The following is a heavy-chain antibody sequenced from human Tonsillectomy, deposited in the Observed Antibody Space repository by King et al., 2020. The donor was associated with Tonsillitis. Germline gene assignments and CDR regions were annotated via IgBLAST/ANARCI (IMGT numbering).Heavy chain of an antibody. J-gene: IGHJ4*02. V-gene: IGHV4-4*07. CDR2: IYASGSA. CDR1: GDSVTSYY. Sequence: QLQESGPGLVKPSETLSLTCSVSGDSVTSYYWNWIRQPAGKRLEWIGRIYASGSANYNPSLTSRVSMSIDTSKNQFSLRLSSVTAADTAVYYCAGCPMQYSFDYWGQGALVTVSS. CDR3: AGCPMQYSFDY. D-gene: IGHD6-19*01.